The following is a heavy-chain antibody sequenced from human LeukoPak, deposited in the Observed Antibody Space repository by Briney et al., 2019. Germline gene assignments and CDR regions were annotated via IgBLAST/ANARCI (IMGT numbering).Heavy chain of an antibody. CDR1: GYTFTSYA. V-gene: IGHV7-4-1*02. Sequence: GASVKVSCKASGYTFTSYAMNWVRQAPGQGLEWMGWINTNTGNPTYAQGFTGRFVFSLDTSVSTAYLQISSLKAEDTAVYYCARVERFSSFSYYYGMDVWGQGTTVTVSS. J-gene: IGHJ6*02. CDR3: ARVERFSSFSYYYGMDV. CDR2: INTNTGNP. D-gene: IGHD6-13*01.